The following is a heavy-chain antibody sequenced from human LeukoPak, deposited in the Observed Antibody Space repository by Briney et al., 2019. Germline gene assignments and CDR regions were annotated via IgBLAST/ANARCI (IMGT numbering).Heavy chain of an antibody. CDR2: ISYSGST. J-gene: IGHJ4*02. V-gene: IGHV4-59*11. CDR3: ARGWFGELGLFDY. Sequence: SETLSLTCTVSGGSISNHYWSWIRQPPGKGLEWIGYISYSGSTNYNPSLKSRVTISVDTSKNQFSLKLSSVTAADTAVYYCARGWFGELGLFDYWGQGTLVTVSS. D-gene: IGHD3-10*01. CDR1: GGSISNHY.